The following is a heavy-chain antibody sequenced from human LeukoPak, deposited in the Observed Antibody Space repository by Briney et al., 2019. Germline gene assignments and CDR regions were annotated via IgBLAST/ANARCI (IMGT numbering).Heavy chain of an antibody. D-gene: IGHD6-6*01. V-gene: IGHV3-64*04. CDR3: VRGDRIEAARF. CDR1: GCTFSTSA. J-gene: IGHJ4*02. Sequence: TGGSLRLSCSASGCTFSTSAMHWVRQAPEKGLEFVSAITYDGASTYYTDSVKGRFTISRDNSNNSLYLQISRLRAEDTAVYFFVRGDRIEAARFWGQGRLVTV. CDR2: ITYDGAST.